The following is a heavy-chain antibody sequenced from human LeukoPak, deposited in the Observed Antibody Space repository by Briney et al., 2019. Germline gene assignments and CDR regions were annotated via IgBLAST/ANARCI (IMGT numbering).Heavy chain of an antibody. CDR2: IYPGDSDT. D-gene: IGHD6-13*01. V-gene: IGHV5-51*01. CDR1: GYRLTNNW. Sequence: GESLKISCKISGYRLTNNWIGWVRQVPGKGLEWMGLIYPGDSDTRYSPSFQGQVTFSVDASIRTAYLQLSGLRASDTAIYYCVRFGLTSSLDYWGQGTLVTVSS. CDR3: VRFGLTSSLDY. J-gene: IGHJ4*02.